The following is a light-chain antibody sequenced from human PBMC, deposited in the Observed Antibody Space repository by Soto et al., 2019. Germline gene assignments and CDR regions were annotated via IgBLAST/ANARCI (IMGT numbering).Light chain of an antibody. Sequence: EIVLTQSPGTLSLSPGEGATLSCRASQSVSSSLLAWFQQKPGQAPRLLIHDVSSRATGIPDRFSGSGSGTDFTHSISRLEPEDFAVYYCHQYGSSPLTFGQGTKLEIK. CDR2: DVS. V-gene: IGKV3-20*01. J-gene: IGKJ2*01. CDR1: QSVSSSL. CDR3: HQYGSSPLT.